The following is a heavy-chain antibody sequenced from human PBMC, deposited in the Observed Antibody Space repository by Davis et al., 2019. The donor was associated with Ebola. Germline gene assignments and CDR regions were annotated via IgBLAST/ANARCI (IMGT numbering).Heavy chain of an antibody. CDR3: ARGHNYAHEY. J-gene: IGHJ4*02. CDR2: ISAYNGKT. Sequence: ASVKVSCKASGYTFTSYGITWVRQAPGQGLEWVGWISAYNGKTNYLQKLQGRVTMTTDTSTSTAYMDLRSLRSDDTAVYYCARGHNYAHEYWGQGTLVTVSS. V-gene: IGHV1-18*01. CDR1: GYTFTSYG. D-gene: IGHD4-11*01.